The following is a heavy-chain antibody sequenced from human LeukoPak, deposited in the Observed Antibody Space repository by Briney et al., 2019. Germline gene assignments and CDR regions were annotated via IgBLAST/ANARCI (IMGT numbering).Heavy chain of an antibody. V-gene: IGHV5-51*01. CDR3: ARHIGYSAWNPDY. J-gene: IGHJ4*02. CDR1: GYSFTSYW. CDR2: IYPYDSDT. Sequence: GESLKISCKASGYSFTSYWIGWVRQMPGKGLEWMGVIYPYDSDTRYSPSFQGQVTISADKSISTAYLQWSNLKASDTAMYYCARHIGYSAWNPDYWGQGTLVTVSS. D-gene: IGHD5-12*01.